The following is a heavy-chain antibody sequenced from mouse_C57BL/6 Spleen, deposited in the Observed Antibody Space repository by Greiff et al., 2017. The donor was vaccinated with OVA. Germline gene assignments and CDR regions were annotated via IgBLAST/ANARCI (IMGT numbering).Heavy chain of an antibody. CDR1: GYTFTSYW. Sequence: VQLQQPGTELVKPGASVKLSCKASGYTFTSYWMHWVKQRPGQGLEWIGNINPGNGGTNYNEKFKSKATLTVDTSSSTAYMQLSSLTSEDSAVYYCARQEAAQDPYAMDDWGQGTSVTVSS. CDR2: INPGNGGT. V-gene: IGHV1-53*01. J-gene: IGHJ4*01. D-gene: IGHD3-2*02. CDR3: ARQEAAQDPYAMDD.